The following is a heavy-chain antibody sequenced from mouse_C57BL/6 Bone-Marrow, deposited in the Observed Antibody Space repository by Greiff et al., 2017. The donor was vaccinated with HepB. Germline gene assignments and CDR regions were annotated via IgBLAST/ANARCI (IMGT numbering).Heavy chain of an antibody. CDR2: FHPYNIDT. CDR1: GYTFTTYP. CDR3: AIHSRQRRPFAY. V-gene: IGHV1-47*01. D-gene: IGHD3-2*02. J-gene: IGHJ3*01. Sequence: QVQLQQPGAELVKPGASVKMSCKASGYTFTTYPMEWIKQNHGKGLEWIGNFHPYNIDTKYNEKFKGKATWTVEKSSSTVYLQLSRLTSEDSAVYYCAIHSRQRRPFAYWGQGTPVTVSA.